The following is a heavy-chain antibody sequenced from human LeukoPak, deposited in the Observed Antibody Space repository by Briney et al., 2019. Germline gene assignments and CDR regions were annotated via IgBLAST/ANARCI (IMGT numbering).Heavy chain of an antibody. Sequence: SVKVSCKASGGTFSSYAISWVRQAPGQGLEWMGGIIPIFGTANYAQKFLGRVTITTDESTSTAYMELSSLRSEDTAVYYCARGRKTASIYYYYMDVWGKGTTVTVSS. D-gene: IGHD1-14*01. CDR2: IIPIFGTA. V-gene: IGHV1-69*05. J-gene: IGHJ6*03. CDR3: ARGRKTASIYYYYMDV. CDR1: GGTFSSYA.